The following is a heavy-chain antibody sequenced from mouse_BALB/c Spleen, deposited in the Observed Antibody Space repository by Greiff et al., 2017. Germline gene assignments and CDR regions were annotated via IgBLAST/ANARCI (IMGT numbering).Heavy chain of an antibody. J-gene: IGHJ3*01. CDR1: GFTFSDYY. V-gene: IGHV5-4*02. Sequence: VMLVESGGGLVKPGGSLKLSCAASGFTFSDYYMYWVRQTPEKRLEWVATISDGGSYTYYPDSVKGRFTISRDNAKNNLYLQMSSLKSEDTAMYYCARERFTTVVAPQFAYWGQGTLVTVSA. D-gene: IGHD1-1*01. CDR2: ISDGGSYT. CDR3: ARERFTTVVAPQFAY.